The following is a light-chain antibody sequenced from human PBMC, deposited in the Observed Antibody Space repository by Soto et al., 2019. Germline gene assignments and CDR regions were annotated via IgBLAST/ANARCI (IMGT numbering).Light chain of an antibody. CDR3: QQYIDWPLT. V-gene: IGKV3-15*01. J-gene: IGKJ4*01. CDR2: GAS. CDR1: QSVHSN. Sequence: EILMTQSPATLSVSPGESATLSCRASQSVHSNLAWYQQKPGQAPRLLISGASTRATGIPARFSGSGSGTEFTLTISSLQSEDFAIYFCQQYIDWPLTFGGGTKVDIK.